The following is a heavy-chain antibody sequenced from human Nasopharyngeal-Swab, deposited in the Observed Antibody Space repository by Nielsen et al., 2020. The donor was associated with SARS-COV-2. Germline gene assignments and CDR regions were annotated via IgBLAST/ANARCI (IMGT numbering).Heavy chain of an antibody. CDR2: ISWNSGSI. CDR3: AKEVTGYCSGGSCYSANWYFDL. CDR1: GFTFDDYA. D-gene: IGHD2-15*01. V-gene: IGHV3-9*01. Sequence: SLKISCAASGFTFDDYAMHWVRQAPGKGLEWVSGISWNSGSIGYADPVKGRFTISRDNAKNSLYLQMNSLRAEDTALYYCAKEVTGYCSGGSCYSANWYFDLWGRGTLVTVSS. J-gene: IGHJ2*01.